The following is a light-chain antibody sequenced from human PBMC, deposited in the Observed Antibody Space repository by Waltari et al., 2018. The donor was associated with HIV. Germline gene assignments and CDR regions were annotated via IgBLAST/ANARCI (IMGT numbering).Light chain of an antibody. J-gene: IGLJ3*02. Sequence: QSVLTQPPSASGTPGQTVTISCSGSSSNIASHSVDWYQHGPGTAPKLLIHISSQRPSGVSGRLSGYRSGTSASLTISGLQSEDEADYYCAAWDDSVSGLVFGGGTKLTVL. V-gene: IGLV1-44*01. CDR2: ISS. CDR1: SSNIASHS. CDR3: AAWDDSVSGLV.